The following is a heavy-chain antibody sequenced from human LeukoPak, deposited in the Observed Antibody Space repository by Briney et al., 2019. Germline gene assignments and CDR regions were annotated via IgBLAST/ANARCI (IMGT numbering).Heavy chain of an antibody. D-gene: IGHD2-2*01. V-gene: IGHV1-18*01. CDR3: ARYCSSTSCKWDLGNY. J-gene: IGHJ4*02. CDR1: GYTFTSYG. Sequence: ASVKVSCKASGYTFTSYGISWVRQAPGQGLEWMGWISAYSGNTNYAQKLQGRVTMTTDTSTSTAYMELRSLRSDDTAVYYCARYCSSTSCKWDLGNYWGQGTLVTVSS. CDR2: ISAYSGNT.